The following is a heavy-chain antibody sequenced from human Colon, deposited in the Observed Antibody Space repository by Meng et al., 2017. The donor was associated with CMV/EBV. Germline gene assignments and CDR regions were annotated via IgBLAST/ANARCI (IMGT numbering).Heavy chain of an antibody. V-gene: IGHV3-11*01. CDR1: GFTISDRH. D-gene: IGHD1-14*01. Sequence: GESLKISCEVSGFTISDRHMSWIRQAPGKGLDWIIYVTRDSMIYSADSVRGRFTISRDNAKNSMYLQLNSLRAEDTAVYYCVGGITGRPESEYWGQGTLVTVSS. J-gene: IGHJ4*02. CDR3: VGGITGRPESEY. CDR2: VTRDSMI.